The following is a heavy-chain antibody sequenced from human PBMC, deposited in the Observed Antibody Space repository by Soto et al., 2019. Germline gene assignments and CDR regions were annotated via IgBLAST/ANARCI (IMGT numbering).Heavy chain of an antibody. D-gene: IGHD3-3*01. Sequence: QVQLQESGPGLVKPSQTLSLTCTVSGGSISSDGYYWSWIRQHPGRGLEWIGYIHYSGSTFYNSSLKSRLSISIDMSTNKFSLKLTSVTAADTAVYYCARLGGVLVYAIDFWGQGTTVTVSS. CDR3: ARLGGVLVYAIDF. CDR1: GGSISSDGYY. V-gene: IGHV4-31*03. J-gene: IGHJ6*02. CDR2: IHYSGST.